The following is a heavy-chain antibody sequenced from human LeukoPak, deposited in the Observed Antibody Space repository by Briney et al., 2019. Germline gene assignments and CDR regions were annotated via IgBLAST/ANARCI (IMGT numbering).Heavy chain of an antibody. D-gene: IGHD1-26*01. CDR1: GYTFTNYD. CDR2: MNPNSGNT. V-gene: IGHV1-8*01. Sequence: ASVKVSCKASGYTFTNYDINWVRQATGQGLEWMGWMNPNSGNTGYAQKFQGRVTMTRNTSISTAYMELSSLRSEDTAVYYCARAVMGATILFDYWGQGTLVTVSS. CDR3: ARAVMGATILFDY. J-gene: IGHJ4*02.